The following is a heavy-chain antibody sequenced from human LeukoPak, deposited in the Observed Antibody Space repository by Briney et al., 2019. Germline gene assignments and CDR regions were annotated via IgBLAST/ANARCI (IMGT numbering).Heavy chain of an antibody. CDR2: ISGSGGST. J-gene: IGHJ6*02. CDR1: GFTFRSYA. Sequence: PGGSLRLSCAASGFTFRSYAMSWVRQAPGKGLEWVSGISGSGGSTYYADSVKGRFTISRDNSKNTLYLQMDSLRAEDTAVYYCAKQPILSGYYSSNYYYYGMDVWGQGTTVTVSS. D-gene: IGHD3-9*01. CDR3: AKQPILSGYYSSNYYYYGMDV. V-gene: IGHV3-23*01.